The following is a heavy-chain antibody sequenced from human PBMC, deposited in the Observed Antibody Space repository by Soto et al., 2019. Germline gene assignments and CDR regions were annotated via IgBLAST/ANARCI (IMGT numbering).Heavy chain of an antibody. Sequence: GGSLRFSCEASGFSIRDYWMHWVRQAPGEGLVWVSCINGDASSTTYADSVKGRFTISRDDAKNTVYLQMTSLRAEDTAVYFCARDRSYAMEVWGQGTRVTVSS. CDR1: GFSIRDYW. J-gene: IGHJ6*02. CDR2: INGDASST. CDR3: ARDRSYAMEV. V-gene: IGHV3-74*01.